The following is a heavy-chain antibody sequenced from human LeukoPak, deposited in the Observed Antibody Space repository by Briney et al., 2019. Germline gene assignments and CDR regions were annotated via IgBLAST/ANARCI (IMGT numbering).Heavy chain of an antibody. J-gene: IGHJ6*02. CDR2: IIPVFGTA. D-gene: IGHD2-2*01. CDR3: ARDCSSTNCYVSYYYYGMDV. Sequence: SVKVSCKASGGTFSNYAITRVRQAPGQGLEWMGGIIPVFGTASYAQKFQGRLTITADESTLTAYMELSSLRSEDTAVYYCARDCSSTNCYVSYYYYGMDVWGQGTTVTVSS. V-gene: IGHV1-69*13. CDR1: GGTFSNYA.